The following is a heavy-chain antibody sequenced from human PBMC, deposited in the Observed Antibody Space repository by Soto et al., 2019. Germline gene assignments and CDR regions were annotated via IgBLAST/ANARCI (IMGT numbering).Heavy chain of an antibody. V-gene: IGHV4-59*01. D-gene: IGHD3-16*01. CDR2: MYYSGSS. CDR1: CGSLSNFY. CDR3: VRSGHTFGGVV. Sequence: SETLSLTCSVSCGSLSNFYGSWIRQPPGKGLEWIGYMYYSGSSNYNPSLRSRVTISIDTSKNQISLKLSSVTAADTAVYYCVRSGHTFGGVVWGQGTLVTVSS. J-gene: IGHJ4*02.